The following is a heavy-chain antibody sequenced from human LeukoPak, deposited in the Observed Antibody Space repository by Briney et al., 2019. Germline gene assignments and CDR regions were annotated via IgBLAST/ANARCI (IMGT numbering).Heavy chain of an antibody. CDR1: GGTFSSNV. V-gene: IGHV1-69*04. CDR3: ATSGGNALFASMYY. J-gene: IGHJ4*02. CDR2: IIPILGTA. D-gene: IGHD3-16*01. Sequence: ASVKVSCEASGGTFSSNVISWVRQAPGQGLEWMGRIIPILGTADYTQNFQGRVAISADRSTNTAYLEVSSLTSEDTAIYYCATSGGNALFASMYYGGQGTPVTVSS.